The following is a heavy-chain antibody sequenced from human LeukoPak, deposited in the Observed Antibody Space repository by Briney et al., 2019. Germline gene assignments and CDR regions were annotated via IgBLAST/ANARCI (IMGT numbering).Heavy chain of an antibody. J-gene: IGHJ4*02. CDR3: ARDDYGDSGPIFDY. Sequence: GGSLRLSCAASGFTFSSYAMSWVRQAPGKGLEWVSAISGSGGSTYYADSVKGRFTISRDNSKNTLYLQMDSLRADDTAFYYCARDDYGDSGPIFDYWGLGTLVTVSS. V-gene: IGHV3-23*01. D-gene: IGHD4-17*01. CDR1: GFTFSSYA. CDR2: ISGSGGST.